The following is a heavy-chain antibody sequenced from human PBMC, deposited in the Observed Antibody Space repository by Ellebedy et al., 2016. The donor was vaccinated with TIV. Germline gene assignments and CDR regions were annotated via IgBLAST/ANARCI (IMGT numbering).Heavy chain of an antibody. CDR3: GRLRYSSSSALSGFDY. J-gene: IGHJ4*02. Sequence: GGSLRLXXAASGFSLSSYWMHWVRQAPGKGLEWVSLIYSAGAAYYADFAKGRFTISRDDSKNTLFLHMDSLRAEDTAVYYCGRLRYSSSSALSGFDYWGQGTLVTVSS. D-gene: IGHD6-6*01. V-gene: IGHV3-53*01. CDR1: GFSLSSYW. CDR2: IYSAGAA.